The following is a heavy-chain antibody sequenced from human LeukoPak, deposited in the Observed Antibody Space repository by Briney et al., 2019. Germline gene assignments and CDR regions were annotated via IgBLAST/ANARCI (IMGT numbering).Heavy chain of an antibody. J-gene: IGHJ2*01. Sequence: GESPKISCKGSGYTFTSYWIGWVRQMPGKGLEWMGIIYPGDSDTRYSPSFQGQVSFSADKSTTTAYLQWTSLKASDTAMYYCARQYSNRYFDIWGRGTLVTVSS. CDR2: IYPGDSDT. V-gene: IGHV5-51*01. CDR3: ARQYSNRYFDI. D-gene: IGHD4-11*01. CDR1: GYTFTSYW.